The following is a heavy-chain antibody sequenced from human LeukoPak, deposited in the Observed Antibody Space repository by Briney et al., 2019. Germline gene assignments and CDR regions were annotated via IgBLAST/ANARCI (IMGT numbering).Heavy chain of an antibody. CDR3: ARSYFEVLTNYYTWLAP. CDR2: INLNSGDT. Sequence: ASVKVSCKASGYTFTDYYIHWVRQAPGQGLEWMGWINLNSGDTYYAQNFQDRVTMTGDTSISTAYLELSSLRSDDTAVFYCARSYFEVLTNYYTWLAPWGQGALVTASS. J-gene: IGHJ5*02. CDR1: GYTFTDYY. D-gene: IGHD3-9*01. V-gene: IGHV1-2*02.